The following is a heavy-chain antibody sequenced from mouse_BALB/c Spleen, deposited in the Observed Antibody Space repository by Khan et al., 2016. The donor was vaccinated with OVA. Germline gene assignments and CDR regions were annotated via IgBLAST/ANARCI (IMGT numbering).Heavy chain of an antibody. J-gene: IGHJ3*01. V-gene: IGHV5-15*02. CDR2: ISSVAYSI. CDR3: VRGGLAY. CDR1: GFTFIDYG. Sequence: EVELVESGGGLVQPGGSRKLSCAASGFTFIDYGMAWVRQTPGKGPEWIAFISSVAYSIYYADTVTGRFTLSRENVKNTLYLERSSLRSDDTAMYYCVRGGLAYWGQGTLVTVSA.